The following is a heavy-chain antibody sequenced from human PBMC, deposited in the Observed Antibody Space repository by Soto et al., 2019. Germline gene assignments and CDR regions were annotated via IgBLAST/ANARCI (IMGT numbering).Heavy chain of an antibody. D-gene: IGHD6-13*01. CDR1: GFTFTNAW. CDR3: TTKGPSSWTNFDY. J-gene: IGHJ4*02. CDR2: IKSKADGGTT. Sequence: EVQLVESGGGLVEPGGSLRLSCAASGFTFTNAWMNWVRQAPGKGLEWVGRIKSKADGGTTDYAAPVNGRFTISRDDSKNTLYLQMNSLKTEDTAVYYRTTKGPSSWTNFDYWGQGTLVTVSS. V-gene: IGHV3-15*07.